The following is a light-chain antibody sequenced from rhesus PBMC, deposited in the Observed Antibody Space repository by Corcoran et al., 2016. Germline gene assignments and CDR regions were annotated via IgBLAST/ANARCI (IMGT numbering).Light chain of an antibody. CDR2: KAS. CDR3: QQHDRAPRT. CDR1: QGISIG. J-gene: IGKJ1*01. Sequence: DIQMTQSPSSLSASVGDRVTITCRARQGISIGLAWYQQKPGKAPNLLIYKASKLQSGVPSRFSGSGSGAEFTLTISSLQPEDFATYYCQQHDRAPRTFGQGTKVEIK. V-gene: IGKV1-21*01.